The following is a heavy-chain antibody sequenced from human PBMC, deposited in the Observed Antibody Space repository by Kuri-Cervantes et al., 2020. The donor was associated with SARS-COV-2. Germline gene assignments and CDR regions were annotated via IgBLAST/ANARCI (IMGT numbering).Heavy chain of an antibody. Sequence: LSLTCAASGFTFSSYSMNWVRQAPGKGLEWVSSISSSSSYIYYADSVKGRFTISRDNAKNSLYLQMNSLRAEDTAVYYCPLKFHGGDYYFDYWGQGTLVTVSS. CDR1: GFTFSSYS. J-gene: IGHJ4*02. D-gene: IGHD3-16*01. V-gene: IGHV3-21*01. CDR2: ISSSSSYI. CDR3: PLKFHGGDYYFDY.